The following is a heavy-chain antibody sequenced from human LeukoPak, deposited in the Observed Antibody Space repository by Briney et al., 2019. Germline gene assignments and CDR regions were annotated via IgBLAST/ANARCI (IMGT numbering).Heavy chain of an antibody. CDR3: AEVEGPYGDYPIHS. CDR2: IYSGGST. J-gene: IGHJ4*02. Sequence: GSLRLSCAASGFTVSNNYMSWVRQAPGKGLEWVSVIYSGGSTYYADSVKGRFTISRDNAKNSLYLQMNSLRAEDTAVYYCAEVEGPYGDYPIHSWGQGTLVTVSS. V-gene: IGHV3-53*01. CDR1: GFTVSNNY. D-gene: IGHD4-17*01.